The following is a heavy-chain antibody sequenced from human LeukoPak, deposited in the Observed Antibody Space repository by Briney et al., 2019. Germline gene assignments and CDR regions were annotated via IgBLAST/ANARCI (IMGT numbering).Heavy chain of an antibody. D-gene: IGHD3-22*01. CDR3: TRLFGYYYDSSGKETVDY. Sequence: GGSLRLSCAASGFTFSNAWMSWVRQAPGKGLEWVGRIKSKTDGGTTDYAAPVKGRFTISRDDSKNTAYLQMNSLKTEDTAVYYCTRLFGYYYDSSGKETVDYWGQGTLVTVSS. CDR2: IKSKTDGGTT. CDR1: GFTFSNAW. J-gene: IGHJ4*02. V-gene: IGHV3-15*01.